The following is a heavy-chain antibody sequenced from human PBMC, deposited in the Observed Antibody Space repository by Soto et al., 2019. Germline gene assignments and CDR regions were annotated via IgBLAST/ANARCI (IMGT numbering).Heavy chain of an antibody. V-gene: IGHV6-1*01. D-gene: IGHD1-26*01. Sequence: SQPLSLTCSLTVYIVCPTSAGWHWMSQTPWTGLELLARTYYNSKWYYTYQPSVRSPLTVSPDTSKNQFCLQLTSVTPAHTAVYYCARGSWEDVSGHYYMDVWDKGTTLTASS. CDR2: TYYNSKWYY. CDR1: VYIVCPTSAG. J-gene: IGHJ6*03. CDR3: ARGSWEDVSGHYYMDV.